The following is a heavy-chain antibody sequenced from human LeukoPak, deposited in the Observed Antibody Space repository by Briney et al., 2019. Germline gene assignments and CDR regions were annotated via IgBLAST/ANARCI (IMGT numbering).Heavy chain of an antibody. CDR1: GFTFSSYG. J-gene: IGHJ4*02. D-gene: IGHD3-10*01. Sequence: GRSLRLSCAASGFTFSSYGMHWVRQAPGKGLEWVAVIWFDGSNKNYADSVKGRFTISRDNSKNTVYLQMNSLRAEDTAVYYCARDRITMVRRVIPLLQPWGQGTLVTVSS. CDR2: IWFDGSNK. V-gene: IGHV3-33*01. CDR3: ARDRITMVRRVIPLLQP.